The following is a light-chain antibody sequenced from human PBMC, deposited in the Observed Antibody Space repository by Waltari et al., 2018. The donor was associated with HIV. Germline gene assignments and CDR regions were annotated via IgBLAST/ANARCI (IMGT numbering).Light chain of an antibody. CDR3: SSYMDYGTLV. CDR1: AAVIGGSNS. J-gene: IGLJ3*02. V-gene: IGLV2-14*03. Sequence: QSDLTQPASVSGSPGQSVTISCTGTAAVIGGSNSVSWYQHHPGKAPKRIIFHVSNRPTGISSRFSGSKSGNTASLTISGLQTEDEADFYCSSYMDYGTLVFGGGTKLTVL. CDR2: HVS.